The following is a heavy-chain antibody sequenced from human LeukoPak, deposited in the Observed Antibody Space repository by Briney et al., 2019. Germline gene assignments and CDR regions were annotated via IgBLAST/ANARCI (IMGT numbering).Heavy chain of an antibody. CDR2: IYTSGST. CDR1: GGSISSYY. Sequence: AETLSLTCTVSGGSISSYYWSWVRQPAGKGLEWVGRIYTSGSTNYNPSLKSRVTMSVDTTKNQFTLKQSSVTAADTAVYYCARGFTAYCGGDCPSYYYYYMDVWGKGTTVTISS. V-gene: IGHV4-4*07. J-gene: IGHJ6*03. D-gene: IGHD2-21*02. CDR3: ARGFTAYCGGDCPSYYYYYMDV.